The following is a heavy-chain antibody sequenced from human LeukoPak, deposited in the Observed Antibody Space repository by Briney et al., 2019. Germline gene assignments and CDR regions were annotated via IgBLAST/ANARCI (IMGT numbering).Heavy chain of an antibody. CDR2: IYPGDSDT. Sequence: GESLKISCKGSGYSFTSYWIGWVRQLPGKGLEWMGIIYPGDSDTRYSPSFQGQVTISADKSISTAYLQWSSLKASDTAMYYCARLQRCSSTSCFHFDYWGQGTLVTVSS. V-gene: IGHV5-51*01. D-gene: IGHD2-2*01. CDR1: GYSFTSYW. J-gene: IGHJ4*02. CDR3: ARLQRCSSTSCFHFDY.